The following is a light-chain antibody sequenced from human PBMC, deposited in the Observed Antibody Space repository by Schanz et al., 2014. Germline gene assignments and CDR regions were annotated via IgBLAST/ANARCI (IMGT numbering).Light chain of an antibody. CDR3: SSYTTSTTYV. Sequence: QSALTQPASVSGSPGQSITISCTGTSSDVGVYNYLSWYQHHPGKAPKLIICDVSDRPSGVSNRFSGSKSGNTASLTISGLQAEDEADYYCSSYTTSTTYVFGTGTKLTV. J-gene: IGLJ1*01. V-gene: IGLV2-14*03. CDR1: SSDVGVYNY. CDR2: DVS.